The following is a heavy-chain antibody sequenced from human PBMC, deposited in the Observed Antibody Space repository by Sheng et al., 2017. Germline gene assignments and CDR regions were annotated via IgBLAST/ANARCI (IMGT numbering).Heavy chain of an antibody. CDR3: ARRVFWSGYSRGAFDI. V-gene: IGHV4-39*01. J-gene: IGHJ3*02. CDR2: IYYSGST. CDR1: VGSISSSSYY. Sequence: QLQLQESGPGLVKPSETLSLTCTVSVGSISSSSYYWGWIRQPPGKGLEWIGSIYYSGSTYYNPSLKSRVTISVDTSKNQFSLKLSSVTAADTAVYYCARRVFWSGYSRGAFDIWGQGTMVTVSS. D-gene: IGHD3-3*01.